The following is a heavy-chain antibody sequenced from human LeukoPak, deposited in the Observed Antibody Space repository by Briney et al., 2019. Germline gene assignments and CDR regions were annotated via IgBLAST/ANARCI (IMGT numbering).Heavy chain of an antibody. Sequence: TETLSLTCTVSGGSISSSSYYWGWIRQPPGKGLEWIGSIYYSGSTYYNPSLKSRVTISVDTSKNQFSLKLSSVTAADTAVYYCARLADYYDSRAFDIWGQGTMVTVSS. V-gene: IGHV4-39*01. J-gene: IGHJ3*02. CDR3: ARLADYYDSRAFDI. CDR2: IYYSGST. D-gene: IGHD3-22*01. CDR1: GGSISSSSYY.